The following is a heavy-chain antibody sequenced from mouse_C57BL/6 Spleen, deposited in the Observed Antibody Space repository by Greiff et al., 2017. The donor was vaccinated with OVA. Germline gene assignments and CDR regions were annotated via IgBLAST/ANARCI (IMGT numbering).Heavy chain of an antibody. V-gene: IGHV2-9-1*01. CDR2: IWTGGGT. CDR1: GFSLTSYA. Sequence: VQRVESGPGLVAPSQSLSITCTVSGFSLTSYAISWVRQPPGKGLEWLGVIWTGGGTNYNSALKSRLSISKDNSKSQVFLKMNSLQTDDTARYYCARKGNWDGYYAMDYWGQGTSVTVSS. D-gene: IGHD4-1*01. CDR3: ARKGNWDGYYAMDY. J-gene: IGHJ4*01.